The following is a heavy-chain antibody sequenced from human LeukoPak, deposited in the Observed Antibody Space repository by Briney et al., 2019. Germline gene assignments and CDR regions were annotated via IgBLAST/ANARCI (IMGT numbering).Heavy chain of an antibody. V-gene: IGHV4-34*01. Sequence: SETLSLTCAVYGGSFSGYYWSWIRQPPGKGLEWIGEINHSGSTNYSPSLKSRVTISVDTSKNQFSLKLSSVTAADTAVYYCARTTQRYCSSTSCSKWNGDAFDIWGQGTMVTVSS. CDR3: ARTTQRYCSSTSCSKWNGDAFDI. J-gene: IGHJ3*02. CDR1: GGSFSGYY. CDR2: INHSGST. D-gene: IGHD2-2*01.